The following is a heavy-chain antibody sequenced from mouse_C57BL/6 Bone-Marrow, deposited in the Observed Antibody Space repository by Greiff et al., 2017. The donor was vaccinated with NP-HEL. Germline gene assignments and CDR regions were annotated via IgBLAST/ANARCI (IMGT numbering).Heavy chain of an antibody. CDR2: IDPSDSYT. CDR3: ARLGDGYYPYYFDY. Sequence: QVQLQQPGAELVMPGASVKLSCKASGYTFTSYWMHWVKQRPGQGLEWIGEIDPSDSYTNYNQKFKGKSTLTVDKSSSTAYMQLSSLTSEDSAVYYCARLGDGYYPYYFDYWGQGTTLTVSS. D-gene: IGHD2-3*01. CDR1: GYTFTSYW. V-gene: IGHV1-69*01. J-gene: IGHJ2*01.